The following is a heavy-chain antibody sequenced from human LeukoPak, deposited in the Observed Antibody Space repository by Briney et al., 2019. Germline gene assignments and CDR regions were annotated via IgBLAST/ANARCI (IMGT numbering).Heavy chain of an antibody. CDR3: ARVPRYGGNSGIDY. Sequence: SVKVSCKASGGTFSSYAISWVRQAPGQGLEWMGRIIPILGIANYAQKFQGRVTITADKSTSTAYMELSSLRSEDTAVYYCARVPRYGGNSGIDYWGQGTLVTVSS. D-gene: IGHD4-23*01. CDR2: IIPILGIA. J-gene: IGHJ4*02. V-gene: IGHV1-69*04. CDR1: GGTFSSYA.